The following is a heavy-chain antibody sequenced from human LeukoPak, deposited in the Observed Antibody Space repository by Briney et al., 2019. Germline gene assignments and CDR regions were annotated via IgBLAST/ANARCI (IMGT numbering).Heavy chain of an antibody. J-gene: IGHJ4*02. Sequence: PSETLSLTCAVSGASISSSNWLSWVRQPPVKGLEWIGEIYHSGSTNYNPSLKSRVTISVDNSKNQFSLKMSSMTAADTAVYYCARAGWYTLDNWGQGTLVTVSS. V-gene: IGHV4-4*02. CDR1: GASISSSNW. D-gene: IGHD2-15*01. CDR2: IYHSGST. CDR3: ARAGWYTLDN.